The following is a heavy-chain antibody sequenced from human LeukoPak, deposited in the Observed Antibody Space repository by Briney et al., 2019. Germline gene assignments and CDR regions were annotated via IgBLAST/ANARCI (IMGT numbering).Heavy chain of an antibody. D-gene: IGHD5-12*01. CDR2: ISSSSSYI. CDR1: GFTFSSYS. Sequence: GGSLRLSCAPSGFTFSSYSMNWVRQAPGKGLEGGSSISSSSSYIYYADSVKGRFTISRDNAKNSLYLQMNSLRAEDTAVYFCARDQRGYSCYEIDYWGQGTLVTVSS. V-gene: IGHV3-21*01. CDR3: ARDQRGYSCYEIDY. J-gene: IGHJ4*02.